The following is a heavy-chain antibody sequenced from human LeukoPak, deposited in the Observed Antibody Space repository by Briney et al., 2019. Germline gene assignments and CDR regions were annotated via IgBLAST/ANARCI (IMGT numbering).Heavy chain of an antibody. CDR3: ARDLDRDPFDY. CDR1: GFTFSSYW. Sequence: GGSLRLSCAASGFTFSSYWMSWGRQAPGKGREWVANIKQDGSEKYYVDSVKGRFTISRDNAKNSLYLQMNSLRAEDTAVYYCARDLDRDPFDYWGQGTLVTVSS. CDR2: IKQDGSEK. D-gene: IGHD3-22*01. J-gene: IGHJ4*02. V-gene: IGHV3-7*01.